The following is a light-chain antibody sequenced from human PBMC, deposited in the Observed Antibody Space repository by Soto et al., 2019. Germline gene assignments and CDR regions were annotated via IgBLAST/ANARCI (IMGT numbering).Light chain of an antibody. Sequence: IQVTQSPSSLSASVGDRVTITCRASQDISSYLAWYQQKPGKAPTLLIYAASTLQSGVPSRFSGSGFGTDFTLTISSLQAEDFASYYCQQSHSSPRTFGQGTTV. CDR2: AAS. CDR1: QDISSY. J-gene: IGKJ1*01. CDR3: QQSHSSPRT. V-gene: IGKV1-9*01.